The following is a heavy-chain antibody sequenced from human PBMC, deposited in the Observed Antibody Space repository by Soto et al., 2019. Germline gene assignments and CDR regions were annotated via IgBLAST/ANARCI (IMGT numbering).Heavy chain of an antibody. Sequence: ASVKVSCKASGYTFTSYYMHWVRQAPGQGLEWMGIINPSGGSTSYAQKFQGRVTMTRDTSTSTVYMELSSLRSEDTAVYYCAIFSEYMGYEDSTRGRGFNIWGQGTIVTFS. V-gene: IGHV1-46*03. CDR3: AIFSEYMGYEDSTRGRGFNI. D-gene: IGHD5-12*01. J-gene: IGHJ3*02. CDR1: GYTFTSYY. CDR2: INPSGGST.